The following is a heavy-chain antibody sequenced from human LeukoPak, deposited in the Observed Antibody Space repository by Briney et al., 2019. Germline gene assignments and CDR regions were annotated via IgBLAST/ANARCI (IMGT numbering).Heavy chain of an antibody. D-gene: IGHD3-22*01. CDR3: ARVLHKRNYDSSTYYGY. J-gene: IGHJ4*02. CDR1: GFPLSSYA. CDR2: TSSSDAGT. V-gene: IGHV3-23*01. Sequence: PGGSLRLSCAASGFPLSSYAMSWVRQAPGKGLEWVSATSSSDAGTYYADSVKGRFTISRDNAKNSLYLQMNSLRAEDTAVYYCARVLHKRNYDSSTYYGYWGQGTLVTVSS.